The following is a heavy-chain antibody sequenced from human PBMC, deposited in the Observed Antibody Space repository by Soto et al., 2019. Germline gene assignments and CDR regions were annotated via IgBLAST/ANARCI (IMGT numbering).Heavy chain of an antibody. CDR2: ISANNGNT. CDR3: ARIGWYYYYMDV. CDR1: GYTFTSYD. V-gene: IGHV1-18*01. J-gene: IGHJ6*03. Sequence: GASVKVSCKASGYTFTSYDINWVRQAPGQGLEWMGWISANNGNTNYAQKLQGRVTMTTDTSTSTAYMELRSLRSDDTAVYYCARIGWYYYYMDVWGKGTTVTVSS.